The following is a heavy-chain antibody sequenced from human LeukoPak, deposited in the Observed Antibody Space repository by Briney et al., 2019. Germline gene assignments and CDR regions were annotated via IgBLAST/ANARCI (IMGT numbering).Heavy chain of an antibody. Sequence: GGSLRLSCVASGFTFSSYAMSWVRQAPGKGLEWVSGISGSGGITHYADSVKGRFTISRDNSKNTLYVRMNSLRAEDTAVYYCAKDGYYYDSSGSPTYFLDYWGQGTLVTVSS. V-gene: IGHV3-23*01. CDR2: ISGSGGIT. CDR1: GFTFSSYA. D-gene: IGHD3-22*01. CDR3: AKDGYYYDSSGSPTYFLDY. J-gene: IGHJ4*02.